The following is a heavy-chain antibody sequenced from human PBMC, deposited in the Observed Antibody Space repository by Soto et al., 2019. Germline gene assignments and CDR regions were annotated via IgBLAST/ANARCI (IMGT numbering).Heavy chain of an antibody. Sequence: SETLSLTCTVSGGSISSGDYYWSWIRQPPGKGLEWIGYIYYSGSTYYNPSLKSRVTISVDTSKNQFSLKLSSVTAADTAVYYCATFQADGYFDYWGQGTLVTVSS. D-gene: IGHD2-8*01. CDR3: ATFQADGYFDY. CDR1: GGSISSGDYY. J-gene: IGHJ4*02. V-gene: IGHV4-30-4*01. CDR2: IYYSGST.